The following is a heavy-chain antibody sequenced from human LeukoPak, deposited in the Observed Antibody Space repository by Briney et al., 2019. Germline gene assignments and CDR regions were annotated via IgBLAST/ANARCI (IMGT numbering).Heavy chain of an antibody. Sequence: GGSLRLSCGASGFTFSSYEMNWVRQAPGKGLEWVSGISGGGGSTYYADSVKGRFTISRDNSKNTLYLQMDSLRAEDTALYYCAKGSGINHYHWIDPWGQGTLVTVSS. V-gene: IGHV3-23*01. CDR1: GFTFSSYE. D-gene: IGHD1-14*01. CDR2: ISGGGGST. J-gene: IGHJ5*02. CDR3: AKGSGINHYHWIDP.